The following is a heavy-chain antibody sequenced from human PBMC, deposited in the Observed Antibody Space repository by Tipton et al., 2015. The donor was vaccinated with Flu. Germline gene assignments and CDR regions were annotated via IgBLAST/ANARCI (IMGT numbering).Heavy chain of an antibody. CDR2: IYPSGST. J-gene: IGHJ4*02. Sequence: TLSLTCTVSGGSISRGSYYWSWIRQPAGKGLEWIGRIYPSGSTNYNPSLKSRVTISVDTSKYQFSLKLSSVPAADTAVYYWANAPTWAAVWGQGTLVTVSS. D-gene: IGHD6-25*01. V-gene: IGHV4-61*02. CDR3: ANAPTWAAV. CDR1: GGSISRGSYY.